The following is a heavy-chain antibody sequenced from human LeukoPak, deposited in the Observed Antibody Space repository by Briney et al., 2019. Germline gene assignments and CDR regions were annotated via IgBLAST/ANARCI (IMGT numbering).Heavy chain of an antibody. CDR1: DGSISGYY. V-gene: IGHV4-59*12. CDR3: ARGYDFWSGSAPLFDY. D-gene: IGHD3-3*01. Sequence: PSETLSLTCTVSDGSISGYYWSWIRQPPGKGLEWIGYIYDDSGSTNYNPSLKSRVTISVDTSKNQFSLKLSSVTAADTAVYYCARGYDFWSGSAPLFDYWGQGTLVTVSS. CDR2: IYDDSGST. J-gene: IGHJ4*02.